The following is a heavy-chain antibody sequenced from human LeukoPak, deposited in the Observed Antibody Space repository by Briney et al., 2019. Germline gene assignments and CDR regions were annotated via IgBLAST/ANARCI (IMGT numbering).Heavy chain of an antibody. CDR3: TTADYYDSSGYSDAFDI. CDR1: GFTFNTYA. D-gene: IGHD3-22*01. V-gene: IGHV3-15*07. Sequence: GGFLRLSCAASGFTFNTYAVHWVRQAPGKGLEWVGRIKSKTDGGTTDYAAPVKGRFTISRDDSKNTLYLQMNSLKTEDTAVYYCTTADYYDSSGYSDAFDIWGQGTMVTVSS. CDR2: IKSKTDGGTT. J-gene: IGHJ3*02.